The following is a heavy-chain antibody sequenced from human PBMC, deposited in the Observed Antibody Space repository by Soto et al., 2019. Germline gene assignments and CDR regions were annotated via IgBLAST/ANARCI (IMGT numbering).Heavy chain of an antibody. Sequence: GVSLRLSCSASVFTVSSYCMHWVRQAPGKGLEWVAVISYDGSNKYYAYSVKGRFTISRDNSKNTLYLQMNSLRAEDTAVYYCAKDHYCSSTSCQYSSMSWLYYYGMDVWGQGTKVTVSS. J-gene: IGHJ6*02. CDR2: ISYDGSNK. V-gene: IGHV3-30*18. CDR1: VFTVSSYC. D-gene: IGHD2-2*01. CDR3: AKDHYCSSTSCQYSSMSWLYYYGMDV.